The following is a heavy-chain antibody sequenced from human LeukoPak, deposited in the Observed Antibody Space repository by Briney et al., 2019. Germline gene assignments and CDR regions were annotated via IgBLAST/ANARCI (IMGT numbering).Heavy chain of an antibody. Sequence: ASVKVSCKTSGYTFTDYYIHWMRQAPGQGLEWMGWINSNSGGTSYAQKFQGRVTLTRDTPARTAFMELNRLTSDDTAVYYCARTSIAARRADFDYWGQGTVVTVSS. J-gene: IGHJ4*02. V-gene: IGHV1-2*02. D-gene: IGHD6-6*01. CDR1: GYTFTDYY. CDR3: ARTSIAARRADFDY. CDR2: INSNSGGT.